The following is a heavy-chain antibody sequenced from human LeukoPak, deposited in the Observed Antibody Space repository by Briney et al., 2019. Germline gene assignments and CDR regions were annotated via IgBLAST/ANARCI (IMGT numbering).Heavy chain of an antibody. CDR3: ARGGITITYYYMDV. Sequence: ASVKVSCKASGGTFSSYAISWVRQAPGQGLEWMGGIIPIFGTANYAQKFQGRVTITADKSTSTAYMELSSLRSDDTAVYYCARGGITITYYYMDVWGKGTTVTVSS. V-gene: IGHV1-69*06. J-gene: IGHJ6*03. D-gene: IGHD3-3*01. CDR2: IIPIFGTA. CDR1: GGTFSSYA.